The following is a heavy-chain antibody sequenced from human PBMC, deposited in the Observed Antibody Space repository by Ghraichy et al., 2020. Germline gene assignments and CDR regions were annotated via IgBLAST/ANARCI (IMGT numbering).Heavy chain of an antibody. V-gene: IGHV4-59*01. Sequence: SETLSLTCTVSGGSSSSYYWSWNRQPPGKGLEWIGYIYYSGSTNYNPSLKSRDTISVDTSKNQLSLKLSSVTAADTAVYYCARGDEQLVHDYWGQGTLVTVSS. J-gene: IGHJ4*02. CDR2: IYYSGST. CDR3: ARGDEQLVHDY. D-gene: IGHD6-13*01. CDR1: GGSSSSYY.